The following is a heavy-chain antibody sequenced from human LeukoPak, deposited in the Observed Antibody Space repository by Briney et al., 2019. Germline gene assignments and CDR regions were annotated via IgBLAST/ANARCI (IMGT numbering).Heavy chain of an antibody. CDR3: AMDRV. Sequence: WGSLTLSCAASGFTISSYAMHWVRQAPGKGLEWVAVISYDGSNKYYADCVKGRFTISRDNSKNPLYLQMNSLRPEDTAVYYCAMDRVWGQGTTVTVSS. J-gene: IGHJ6*02. V-gene: IGHV3-30-3*01. CDR2: ISYDGSNK. D-gene: IGHD2-8*01. CDR1: GFTISSYA.